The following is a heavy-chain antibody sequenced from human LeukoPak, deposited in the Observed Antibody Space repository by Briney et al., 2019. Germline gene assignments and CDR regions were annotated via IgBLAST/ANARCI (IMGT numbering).Heavy chain of an antibody. V-gene: IGHV4-39*07. CDR1: GGSISSSSYY. CDR3: AGEESSSTPPPFDY. Sequence: SETLSLTCTVSGGSISSSSYYWGWIRQPPGKGLEWIGSIYYSGSTYYNPSLKSRVTISVDTSKNQFSLKLSSVTAADTALYYCAGEESSSTPPPFDYWGQGTLVTVSS. CDR2: IYYSGST. D-gene: IGHD6-6*01. J-gene: IGHJ4*02.